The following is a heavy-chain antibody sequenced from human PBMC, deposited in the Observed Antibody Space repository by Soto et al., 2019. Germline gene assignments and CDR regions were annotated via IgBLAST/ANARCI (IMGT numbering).Heavy chain of an antibody. J-gene: IGHJ4*02. CDR3: SRSPEVGVRGGY. V-gene: IGHV3-21*01. CDR1: GFTFSAYN. CDR2: ISTRSQYI. Sequence: XGSLRLSGVGSGFTFSAYNINWVRQAPGKGLEWVSSISTRSQYIYQPVSMKGRFTISRDDAKNSVYLQMNSLRAEDTAVYYCSRSPEVGVRGGYWGQGTLVTVSS. D-gene: IGHD3-3*01.